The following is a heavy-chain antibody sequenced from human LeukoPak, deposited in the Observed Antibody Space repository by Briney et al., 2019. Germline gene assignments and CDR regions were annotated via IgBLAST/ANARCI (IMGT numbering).Heavy chain of an antibody. CDR1: GTSFSSYY. CDR2: VNHSGYT. CDR3: ARMTTGHDY. D-gene: IGHD4-17*01. V-gene: IGHV4-34*01. J-gene: IGHJ4*02. Sequence: PSETLSLTRGVSGTSFSSYYWSWIRQPPGKGLEWIGEVNHSGYTNTNPSLKSRVTISVDTSNNQFSLRLSSVTAADTAVYFCARMTTGHDYWGQGTLVTVSS.